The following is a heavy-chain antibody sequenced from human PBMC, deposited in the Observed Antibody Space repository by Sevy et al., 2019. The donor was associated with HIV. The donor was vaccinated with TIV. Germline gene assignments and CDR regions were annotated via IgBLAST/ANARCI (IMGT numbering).Heavy chain of an antibody. CDR1: GFTLSSYS. J-gene: IGHJ4*02. V-gene: IGHV3-7*01. CDR3: VTDDRPSGWLFDF. CDR2: INRDESAT. Sequence: GGSLRLSCAVSGFTLSSYSMNWVRQAPGKGLEWVANINRDESATNYVGSVKGRFTIFRDNAKNLLYLQMNSLRVDDTAVYYCVTDDRPSGWLFDFWGPGTQVTVSS. D-gene: IGHD6-19*01.